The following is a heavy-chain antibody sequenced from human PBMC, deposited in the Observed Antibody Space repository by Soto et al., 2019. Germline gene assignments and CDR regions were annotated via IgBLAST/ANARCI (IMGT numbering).Heavy chain of an antibody. D-gene: IGHD3-10*02. CDR2: MSYDGSDT. V-gene: IGHV3-30*02. J-gene: IGHJ4*02. CDR1: GFIFSNNG. Sequence: GGSTKLSSVGSGFIFSNNGMHWVRQTPGKGLEWVAFMSYDGSDTFYADSVKGRFTISRDNSKNTLFLHMSNLRAEDTAMYYCTIVRVADSALDHWGQGTLVTVSS. CDR3: TIVRVADSALDH.